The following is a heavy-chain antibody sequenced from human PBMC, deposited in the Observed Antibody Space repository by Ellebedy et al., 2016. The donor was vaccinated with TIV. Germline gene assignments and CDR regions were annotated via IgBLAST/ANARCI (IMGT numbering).Heavy chain of an antibody. Sequence: LRLSCTVSGGSISSGGYYWSWIRQHPGKGLEWIGYIYYSGSTYYNPSLKSRVTISVDTSKNQFSLKLSSVTAADTAVYYCARIDTDYYDSSGSYFDYWGQGTLVTVSS. CDR1: GGSISSGGYY. V-gene: IGHV4-31*03. CDR3: ARIDTDYYDSSGSYFDY. CDR2: IYYSGST. J-gene: IGHJ4*02. D-gene: IGHD3-22*01.